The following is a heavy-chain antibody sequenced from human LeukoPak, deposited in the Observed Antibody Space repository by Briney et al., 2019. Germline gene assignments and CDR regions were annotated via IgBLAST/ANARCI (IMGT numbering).Heavy chain of an antibody. CDR2: IKQDGGEK. CDR3: ARPVVAATTPDTFDI. Sequence: PGGSLRLSCAASGFTFSSYWMSWVRQAPGKGLELVAYIKQDGGEKYYVDSVKGRFTISRENAKNSRYLQMDSLRAEDTGVYYCARPVVAATTPDTFDIWGQGTMVTVSS. V-gene: IGHV3-7*01. J-gene: IGHJ3*02. D-gene: IGHD2-15*01. CDR1: GFTFSSYW.